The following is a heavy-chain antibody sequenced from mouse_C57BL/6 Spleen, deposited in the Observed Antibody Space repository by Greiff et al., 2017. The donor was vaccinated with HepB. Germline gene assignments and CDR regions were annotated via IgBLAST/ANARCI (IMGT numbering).Heavy chain of an antibody. CDR1: GFSLTSYG. Sequence: QVQLKESGPGLVQPSQSLSITCTVSGFSLTSYGVHWVRQSPGKGLEWLGVIWSGGSTDYNAAFISRLSISKDNSKSQVFFKMNSLQADDTAIYYCARNNYGYDGWFAYWGQGTLVTVSA. D-gene: IGHD2-2*01. CDR2: IWSGGST. J-gene: IGHJ3*01. V-gene: IGHV2-2*01. CDR3: ARNNYGYDGWFAY.